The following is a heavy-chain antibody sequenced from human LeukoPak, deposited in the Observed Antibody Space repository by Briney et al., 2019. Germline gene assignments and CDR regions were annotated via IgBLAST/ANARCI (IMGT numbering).Heavy chain of an antibody. CDR1: GGSLTSTSHY. CDR2: IYSSGST. CDR3: TKRRGYSFGFDYYYMDV. V-gene: IGHV4-39*01. Sequence: ASETLSLTCTVSGGSLTSTSHYWDWVRQPPGKGLEWIGSIYSSGSTYYNPSLKSRVTVSFDTSKNQFSLRLTSVTAADTAVYYCTKRRGYSFGFDYYYMDVWGKGTTVTISS. D-gene: IGHD5-18*01. J-gene: IGHJ6*03.